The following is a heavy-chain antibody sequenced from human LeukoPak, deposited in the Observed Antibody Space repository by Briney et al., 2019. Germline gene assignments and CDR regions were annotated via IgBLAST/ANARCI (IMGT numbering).Heavy chain of an antibody. D-gene: IGHD3-10*01. J-gene: IGHJ4*02. CDR1: GFTFSSFW. V-gene: IGHV3-74*01. Sequence: GGSLRLSCAASGFTFSSFWMYWVRQAPGKGLVWVSRINSDGGSTTYADSVKGRFTISRDNAKNTVYLQMNSLRAEDTAVYYCAKSWGFGDPFDYWGQGTLVTVSS. CDR2: INSDGGST. CDR3: AKSWGFGDPFDY.